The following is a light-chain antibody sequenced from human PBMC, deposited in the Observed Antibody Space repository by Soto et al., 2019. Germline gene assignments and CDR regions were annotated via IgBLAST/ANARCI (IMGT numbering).Light chain of an antibody. V-gene: IGKV1-5*01. Sequence: DIQLTQSPSTLSASVCDRVTITCRASQSFSSWLAWYQQKPGKAPKLLIYDASNLESGVPSRFSGSGSGTEFTLTISSLQPDDFATYYCQQCNSPYTFGQGTKLEIK. CDR2: DAS. CDR1: QSFSSW. J-gene: IGKJ2*01. CDR3: QQCNSPYT.